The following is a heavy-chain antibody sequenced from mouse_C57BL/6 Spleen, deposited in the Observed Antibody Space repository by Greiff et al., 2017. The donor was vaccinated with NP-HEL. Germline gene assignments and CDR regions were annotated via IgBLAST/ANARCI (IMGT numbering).Heavy chain of an antibody. CDR2: INPGSGGT. CDR1: GYAFTNYL. Sequence: QVQLKQSGAELVRPGTSVKVSCKASGYAFTNYLIEWVKQRPGQGLEWIGVINPGSGGTNYNEKFKGKATLTADKSSSTAYMQLSSLTSEDSAVYCGARSTMVTRGFAYWGQGTLVTVSA. V-gene: IGHV1-54*01. J-gene: IGHJ3*01. D-gene: IGHD2-2*01. CDR3: ARSTMVTRGFAY.